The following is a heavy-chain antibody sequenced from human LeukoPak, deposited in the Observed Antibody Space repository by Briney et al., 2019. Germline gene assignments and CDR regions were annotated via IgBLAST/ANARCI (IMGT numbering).Heavy chain of an antibody. CDR3: ARKPLIRLDWHFDL. V-gene: IGHV3-21*01. D-gene: IGHD3-9*01. CDR1: GFTFSSYS. J-gene: IGHJ2*01. CDR2: ISSSSSYI. Sequence: GGSLRLSCAASGFTFSSYSMNWVRQAPGKGLEWVSSISSSSSYIYYADSVKGRFTISRDNAKNSLYLQMNSLRAEDTAVYYCARKPLIRLDWHFDLWGRGTLVTVSS.